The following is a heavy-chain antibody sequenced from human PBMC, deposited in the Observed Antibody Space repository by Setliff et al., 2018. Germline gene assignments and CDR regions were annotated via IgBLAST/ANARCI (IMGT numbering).Heavy chain of an antibody. CDR3: ARSPPNRGVGQGHHMDV. Sequence: ASVKVSCKASGGTFSSYAISWVRQAPGQGLEWMGWISGYNGYTVYAQNLQGRVTLTTDTSTSTAYVEVRSLRSDDTAVYYCARSPPNRGVGQGHHMDVWGKGTTVTVSS. V-gene: IGHV1-18*01. D-gene: IGHD1-26*01. CDR2: ISGYNGYT. CDR1: GGTFSSYA. J-gene: IGHJ6*03.